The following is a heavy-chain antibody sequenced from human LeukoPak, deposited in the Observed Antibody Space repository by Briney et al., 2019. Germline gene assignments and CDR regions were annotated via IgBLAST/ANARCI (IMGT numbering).Heavy chain of an antibody. Sequence: GASVKVSCKASGYTFTSYGISWVRQAPGQGLEWMGWISAYNGNTNYAQKLQGRVTMTTDTSTSTAYMELRSLRSDDTAVYYCARVRYYYDSSGPPTYFDYWGQGTLVTVSS. CDR3: ARVRYYYDSSGPPTYFDY. CDR1: GYTFTSYG. D-gene: IGHD3-22*01. V-gene: IGHV1-18*01. J-gene: IGHJ4*02. CDR2: ISAYNGNT.